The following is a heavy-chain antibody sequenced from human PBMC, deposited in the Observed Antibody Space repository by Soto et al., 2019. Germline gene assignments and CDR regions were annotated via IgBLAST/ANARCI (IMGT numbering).Heavy chain of an antibody. V-gene: IGHV4-34*01. Sequence: SETLSLTCAVYGGSFSGYYCSWIRQPPWKGLEWIGEINHSGSTNYNPSLKSRVTISVDTSKNQFSLKLGHVTAADTAVYYCARGIREKLVRWCDPWVQETLFTVCS. J-gene: IGHJ5*02. CDR1: GGSFSGYY. CDR2: INHSGST. CDR3: ARGIREKLVRWCDP. D-gene: IGHD1-26*01.